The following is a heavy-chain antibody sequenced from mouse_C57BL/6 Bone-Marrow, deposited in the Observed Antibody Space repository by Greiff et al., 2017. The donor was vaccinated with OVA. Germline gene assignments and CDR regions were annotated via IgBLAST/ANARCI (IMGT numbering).Heavy chain of an antibody. CDR3: ARDCDCRGPWFAY. J-gene: IGHJ3*01. Sequence: QVQLQQSGAELARPGASVKLSCKASGYTFTSYGISWVKQRTGQGLEWIGEIFPRSGNTYYNEKFKGKATLTADKSSSTAYMELRSLTSEDSAVYFCARDCDCRGPWFAYWGQGTLVTVSA. CDR2: IFPRSGNT. CDR1: GYTFTSYG. V-gene: IGHV1-81*01. D-gene: IGHD3-3*01.